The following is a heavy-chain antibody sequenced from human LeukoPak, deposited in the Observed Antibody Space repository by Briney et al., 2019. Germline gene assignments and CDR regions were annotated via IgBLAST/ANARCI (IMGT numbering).Heavy chain of an antibody. CDR2: IYYSGST. CDR3: ARFRPDCSGGSCYSDYYYGMDA. CDR1: GGSISSGGYY. V-gene: IGHV4-31*03. D-gene: IGHD2-15*01. Sequence: SETLSLTCTVSGGSISSGGYYWSWIRQHPGKGLEWIGYIYYSGSTYYNPSLKSRVTISVDTSKNQFSLKLSSVTAADTAVYYCARFRPDCSGGSCYSDYYYGMDAWGQGTTVTVSS. J-gene: IGHJ6*02.